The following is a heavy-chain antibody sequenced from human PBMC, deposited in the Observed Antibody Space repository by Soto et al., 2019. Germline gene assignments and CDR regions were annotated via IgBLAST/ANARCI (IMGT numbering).Heavy chain of an antibody. V-gene: IGHV4-39*01. CDR3: ARHNGPLYVGYYYDMDV. CDR1: GGSISSSSYY. D-gene: IGHD3-16*01. Sequence: QLQLQESGPGLVKPSETLSLTCTVSGGSISSSSYYWGWIRQPPGKGLEWIGSIYYSGYTYYNPSLQSRVPRSVDTSKNQFSLKLSSGTAADTAVYYCARHNGPLYVGYYYDMDVWGQGTTVTVSS. J-gene: IGHJ6*02. CDR2: IYYSGYT.